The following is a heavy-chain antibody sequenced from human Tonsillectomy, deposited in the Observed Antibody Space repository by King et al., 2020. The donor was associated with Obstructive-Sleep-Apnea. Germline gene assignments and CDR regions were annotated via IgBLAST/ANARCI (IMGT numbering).Heavy chain of an antibody. CDR1: GFTFSSYS. Sequence: VQLVESGGGLVKPGGSLRLSCAASGFTFSSYSMNWVRQAPGKGLEWVSSISSSSSYISYADSVKGRVTTSRDNAKNSLYLQLNSLRAEDTAVYYCAREEDSSSSGFDYWGQGTLVTVSS. V-gene: IGHV3-21*01. CDR3: AREEDSSSSGFDY. J-gene: IGHJ4*02. D-gene: IGHD6-6*01. CDR2: ISSSSSYI.